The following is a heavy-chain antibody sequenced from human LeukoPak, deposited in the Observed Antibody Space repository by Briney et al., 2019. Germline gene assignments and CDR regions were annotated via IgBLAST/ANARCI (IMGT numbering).Heavy chain of an antibody. D-gene: IGHD6-19*01. V-gene: IGHV3-21*01. CDR3: ARPSNEGQWLVGQGVDY. Sequence: GGSLRLSCAASGLTFSRNTMNWVRQAPGKGLEWVSSISSSSSYIYYADSVKGRFTISRDNAKNSLYLQMNSLRAEDTAVYYCARPSNEGQWLVGQGVDYWGQGTLVTVSS. CDR1: GLTFSRNT. CDR2: ISSSSSYI. J-gene: IGHJ4*02.